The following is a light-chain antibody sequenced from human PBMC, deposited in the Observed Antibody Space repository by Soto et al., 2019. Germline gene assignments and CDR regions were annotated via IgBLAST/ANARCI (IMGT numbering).Light chain of an antibody. V-gene: IGLV2-23*02. Sequence: QSALTQPASVSGSPGQSITISCIETSSDVGSHNLVSWYQQHPGQAPKLMIYEVSKRPLGVSTRFSASKSGNTASLTISGLQAEDEAYYYCFSYGGSRAVFGGGTQLTVL. CDR2: EVS. CDR3: FSYGGSRAV. CDR1: SSDVGSHNL. J-gene: IGLJ7*01.